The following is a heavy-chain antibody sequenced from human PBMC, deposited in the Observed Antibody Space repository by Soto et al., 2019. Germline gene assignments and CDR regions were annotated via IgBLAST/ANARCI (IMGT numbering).Heavy chain of an antibody. CDR3: ARQVVDTAMVTDY. CDR2: IYYSGST. Sequence: QLQLQESGPGLVKPSETLSLTCTVSGGSISSSSYYWGWIRQPPGKGLEWIGSIYYSGSTYYNPSLKSRVTISVDTSKNQFSLKLSSVTAADTAVYYCARQVVDTAMVTDYWGQGTLVTVSS. D-gene: IGHD5-18*01. CDR1: GGSISSSSYY. J-gene: IGHJ4*02. V-gene: IGHV4-39*01.